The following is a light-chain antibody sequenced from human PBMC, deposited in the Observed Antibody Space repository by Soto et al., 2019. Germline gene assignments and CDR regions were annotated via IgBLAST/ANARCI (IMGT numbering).Light chain of an antibody. J-gene: IGKJ5*01. V-gene: IGKV3-20*01. CDR3: QQYGSSST. CDR2: GAS. Sequence: ELVLTQSPGTLSLSPGERATLSCRASQSVSSSYLAWYQQKPGQAPRLVIYGASSRATGIPDRFSCSGSGTDFTLTISRLESEDFAGYYCQQYGSSSTFGQGTRLDIK. CDR1: QSVSSSY.